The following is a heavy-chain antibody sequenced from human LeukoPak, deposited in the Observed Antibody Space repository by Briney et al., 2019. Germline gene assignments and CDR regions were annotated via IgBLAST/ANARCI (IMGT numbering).Heavy chain of an antibody. CDR1: GGSISSYY. D-gene: IGHD3-10*01. Sequence: SETLSLTCTVSGGSISSYYWSWIRQPPGKGLEWIGYIYYSGSTNYNPSLKSRVTISVDTSKNQFSLKLTSVTAADTAVYYCASLRSGGYYFDYWGQGTLVTVSS. CDR2: IYYSGST. J-gene: IGHJ4*02. CDR3: ASLRSGGYYFDY. V-gene: IGHV4-59*01.